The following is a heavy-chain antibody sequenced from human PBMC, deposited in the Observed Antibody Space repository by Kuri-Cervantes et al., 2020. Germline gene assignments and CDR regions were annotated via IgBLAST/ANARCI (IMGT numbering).Heavy chain of an antibody. Sequence: GSLRLSCTVSGGSISSYYWNWIRQPPGKGLEWIGYILDSGSTNYNPSLNSRVTISVDTSKSQFYLKLTSVTAADTADYYCGRGQAFGAWGQGTLVTVSS. J-gene: IGHJ5*02. CDR3: GRGQAFGA. V-gene: IGHV4-59*01. CDR1: GGSISSYY. D-gene: IGHD3-3*02. CDR2: ILDSGST.